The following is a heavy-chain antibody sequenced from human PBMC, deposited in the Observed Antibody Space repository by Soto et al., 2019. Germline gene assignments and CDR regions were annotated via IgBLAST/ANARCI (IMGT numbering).Heavy chain of an antibody. CDR1: GYTFGDNY. Sequence: VASVKVSCKASGYTFGDNYMHWVRQAPGQGLECMGWINPNSGGTNYAQKFQGRVTMTRXTXXSXXXMXLXXLRSDDTAVYYCARDLRGSNGYGPDDYWGQ. J-gene: IGHJ4*01. CDR3: ARDLRGSNGYGPDDY. CDR2: INPNSGGT. D-gene: IGHD3-22*01. V-gene: IGHV1-2*02.